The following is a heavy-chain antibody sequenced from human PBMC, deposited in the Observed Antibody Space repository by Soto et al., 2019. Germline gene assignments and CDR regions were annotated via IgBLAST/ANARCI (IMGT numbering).Heavy chain of an antibody. CDR1: GFTFSSYG. CDR3: AKGGYSSSWYVDY. V-gene: IGHV3-30*18. D-gene: IGHD6-13*01. J-gene: IGHJ4*02. Sequence: QVQLVESGGSVVQPGRSLRLSCAASGFTFSSYGMYWVRQAPGKGLECVAVISHAGGSQYYGDSVKGRFTISRDNSKNTLYLLMNSLRADDTAVYYCAKGGYSSSWYVDYWGQGALVTVSS. CDR2: ISHAGGSQ.